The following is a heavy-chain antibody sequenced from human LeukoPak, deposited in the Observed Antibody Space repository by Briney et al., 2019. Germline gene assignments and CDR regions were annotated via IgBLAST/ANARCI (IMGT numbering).Heavy chain of an antibody. Sequence: GGSPRLSCAASGFTFSSYSMNWVRQAPGKGLEWVSSISSSSSYIYYADSVKGRFTISRDNAKNSLYLQMNSLRAEDTAVYYCARGRILTGTDAFDIWGQGTMVTVSS. CDR2: ISSSSSYI. J-gene: IGHJ3*02. CDR1: GFTFSSYS. V-gene: IGHV3-21*01. D-gene: IGHD3-9*01. CDR3: ARGRILTGTDAFDI.